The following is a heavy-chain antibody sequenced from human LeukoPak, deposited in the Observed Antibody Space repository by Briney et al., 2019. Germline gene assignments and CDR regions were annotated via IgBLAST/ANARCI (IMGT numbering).Heavy chain of an antibody. CDR2: ISSSGSTI. CDR3: AKEAHYYDFWSGYLDY. D-gene: IGHD3-3*01. J-gene: IGHJ4*02. Sequence: GGSLRLSCAASGFTFSDYYMSWIRQAPGKGLEWVSYISSSGSTIYYADSVKGRFTISRDNSKNTLYLQMNSLRAEDTAVYYCAKEAHYYDFWSGYLDYWGQGTLVTVSS. CDR1: GFTFSDYY. V-gene: IGHV3-11*04.